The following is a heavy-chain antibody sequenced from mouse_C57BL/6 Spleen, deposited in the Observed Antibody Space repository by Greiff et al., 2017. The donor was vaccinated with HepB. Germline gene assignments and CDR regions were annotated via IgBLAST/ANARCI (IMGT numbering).Heavy chain of an antibody. Sequence: QVQLQQSGPGLVQPSQSLSITCTVSGFSLTSYGVHWVRQSPGKGLEWLGVIWSGGSTDYNAAFISRLSISKDNSKSQVFCNMNSLQADDTAIYYCARGSLYYFDYWGQGTTLTVSS. V-gene: IGHV2-2*01. J-gene: IGHJ2*01. D-gene: IGHD6-1*01. CDR1: GFSLTSYG. CDR3: ARGSLYYFDY. CDR2: IWSGGST.